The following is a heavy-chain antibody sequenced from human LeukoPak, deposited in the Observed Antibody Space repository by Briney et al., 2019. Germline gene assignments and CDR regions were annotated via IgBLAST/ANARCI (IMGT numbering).Heavy chain of an antibody. V-gene: IGHV3-53*01. D-gene: IGHD2-2*01. CDR3: ASKYCSSTSCPFDP. CDR1: GFTVSSNY. CDR2: IYSGGST. J-gene: IGHJ5*02. Sequence: GGSLRLSCAASGFTVSSNYMSWVRQAPGKGLEWVSVIYSGGSTYYADSVKGRFTISRDNSKNTLYLQMNSLRAEDTAVYYCASKYCSSTSCPFDPWGQGTLVTVSS.